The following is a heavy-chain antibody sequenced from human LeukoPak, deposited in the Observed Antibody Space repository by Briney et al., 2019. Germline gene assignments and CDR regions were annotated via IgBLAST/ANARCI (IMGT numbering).Heavy chain of an antibody. CDR2: IAYDGSNK. V-gene: IGHV3-30-3*01. Sequence: GGSLRLFRAASGFTFSSYAMHWVRQAPGKGLEWVAVIAYDGSNKYYADSVKGRFTISRDNSKNTLYLQMNSLRAEDTAVYYCARDIYSGLLAGYFDYWGQGTLVTVSS. CDR3: ARDIYSGLLAGYFDY. CDR1: GFTFSSYA. J-gene: IGHJ4*02. D-gene: IGHD5-12*01.